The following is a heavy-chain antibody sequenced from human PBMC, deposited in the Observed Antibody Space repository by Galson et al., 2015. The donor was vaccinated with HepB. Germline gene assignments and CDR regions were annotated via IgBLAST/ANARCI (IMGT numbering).Heavy chain of an antibody. CDR2: ISYDGSNK. CDR1: GFTFSSYA. J-gene: IGHJ3*02. CDR3: AKDLGGWELLKGAFDI. V-gene: IGHV3-30*04. D-gene: IGHD1-26*01. Sequence: SLRLSCAASGFTFSSYAMHWVRQAPGKGLEWVAVISYDGSNKYYADSVKGRFTISRDNSKNTLYLQMNSLRAEDTAVYYCAKDLGGWELLKGAFDIWGQGTMVTVSS.